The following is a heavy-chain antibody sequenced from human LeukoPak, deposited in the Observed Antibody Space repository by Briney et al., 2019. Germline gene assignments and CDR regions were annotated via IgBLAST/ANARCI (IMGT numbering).Heavy chain of an antibody. CDR2: IDPNSGGT. V-gene: IGHV1-2*02. D-gene: IGHD4-17*01. CDR1: GYTFTAYY. J-gene: IGHJ5*02. Sequence: ASVKVSCKASGYTFTAYYMHWVRQAPGRGLEYMGWIDPNSGGTQYAQKFQGRVTMTRDTSISTAYMELSRLISDDTAVYYCARDREGPGYGDYYSPWGQGTLVTVSS. CDR3: ARDREGPGYGDYYSP.